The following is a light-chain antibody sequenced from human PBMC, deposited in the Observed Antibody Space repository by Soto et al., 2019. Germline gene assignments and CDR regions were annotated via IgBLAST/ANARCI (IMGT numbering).Light chain of an antibody. CDR2: AAS. CDR3: QQLFDSPIT. Sequence: DIQMTQSPATLSSSVGDRVTITCRASQSVRSWLAWYQQKPGTAPKLLIYAASSLQSGVPSRFSGSGSGTDFTLTISSLKTEDFATYYCQQLFDSPITFGQGTRLEIK. V-gene: IGKV1-5*01. J-gene: IGKJ5*01. CDR1: QSVRSW.